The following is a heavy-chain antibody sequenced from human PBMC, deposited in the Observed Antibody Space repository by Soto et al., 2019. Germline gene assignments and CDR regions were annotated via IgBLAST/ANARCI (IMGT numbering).Heavy chain of an antibody. D-gene: IGHD5-12*01. Sequence: SETLSLTCTVSGGSISSGGYYWSWIRQHPGKGLEWIGYIYYSGSTYYNPSLKSRVTISVDTSKNQFSLKLSSVTAADTAVYYCAGGSFRYSGYEFDYWGQGTLVTVSS. V-gene: IGHV4-31*03. J-gene: IGHJ4*02. CDR1: GGSISSGGYY. CDR3: AGGSFRYSGYEFDY. CDR2: IYYSGST.